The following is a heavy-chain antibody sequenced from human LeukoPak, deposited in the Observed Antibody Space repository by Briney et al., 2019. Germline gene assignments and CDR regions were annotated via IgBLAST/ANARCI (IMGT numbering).Heavy chain of an antibody. CDR2: IYYSGST. Sequence: SETLSLTCTVSGGSISSSSYYWGWIRQPPGKGLEWIGSIYYSGSTYYNPSLKSRVTISVDTSKNQFSLKLSSVTAADTAVYYCARVTGYDFWSGYIGTHAFDIWGQGTMVTVSS. CDR3: ARVTGYDFWSGYIGTHAFDI. V-gene: IGHV4-39*07. CDR1: GGSISSSSYY. J-gene: IGHJ3*02. D-gene: IGHD3-3*01.